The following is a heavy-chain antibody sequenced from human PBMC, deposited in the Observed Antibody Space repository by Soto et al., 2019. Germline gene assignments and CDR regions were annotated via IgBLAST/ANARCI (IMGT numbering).Heavy chain of an antibody. Sequence: PGGSLRLSCAASGFTFSSYTLNWVSRAPGKGLEWVATSSDRRTGNTHYSDSVRGRFTLSRDYSRNILFLQMDSLRADDTALYYCTTWLTAHSDYWGRGTQVNVSS. CDR2: SSDRRTGNT. CDR1: GFTFSSYT. J-gene: IGHJ4*02. CDR3: TTWLTAHSDY. D-gene: IGHD2-21*02. V-gene: IGHV3-23*01.